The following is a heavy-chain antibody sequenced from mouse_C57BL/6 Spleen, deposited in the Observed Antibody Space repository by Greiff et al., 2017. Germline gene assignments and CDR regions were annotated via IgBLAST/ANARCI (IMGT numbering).Heavy chain of an antibody. Sequence: EVQLVESGADLVKPGGSLKLSCAASGFTFSSYGMSWVRQTPDKRLEWVATISSGGSYTYYPDSVKGRFTISRDNAKNTLYLQMSSLKSEDAAMYDCARQDYGSRWFAYWGQGTMVTVSA. D-gene: IGHD1-1*01. V-gene: IGHV5-6*01. J-gene: IGHJ3*01. CDR3: ARQDYGSRWFAY. CDR2: ISSGGSYT. CDR1: GFTFSSYG.